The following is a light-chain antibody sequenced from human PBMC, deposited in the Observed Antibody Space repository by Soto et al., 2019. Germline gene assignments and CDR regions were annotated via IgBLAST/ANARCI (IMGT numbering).Light chain of an antibody. J-gene: IGKJ2*01. CDR2: GAS. V-gene: IGKV3-15*01. Sequence: EIVMTQSPATLSVSPGERVTLSCRASENLSTFLAWYQQKPGQAPRLLIYGASTKATGIPTRFSGSGSATDFTLTISSLQSEDFAVYYCQSYNDWPFTFGQGTKLEI. CDR3: QSYNDWPFT. CDR1: ENLSTF.